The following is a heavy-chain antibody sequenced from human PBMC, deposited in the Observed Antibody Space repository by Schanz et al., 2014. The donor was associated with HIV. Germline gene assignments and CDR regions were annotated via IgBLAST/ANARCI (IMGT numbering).Heavy chain of an antibody. J-gene: IGHJ6*02. V-gene: IGHV3-23*01. CDR3: AKGGFYGDYVSYYYGLDV. CDR1: GFTFSRYA. Sequence: EVHLLESGGGLVQPGGSLRLSCATSGFTFSRYAMSWVRQAPGKGLEWVSSISGSGGSTYYADSVKGRFTISRGNSKNTLYLQMNSLRAEDTAVYYCAKGGFYGDYVSYYYGLDVWGQGTTVTVSS. CDR2: ISGSGGST. D-gene: IGHD4-17*01.